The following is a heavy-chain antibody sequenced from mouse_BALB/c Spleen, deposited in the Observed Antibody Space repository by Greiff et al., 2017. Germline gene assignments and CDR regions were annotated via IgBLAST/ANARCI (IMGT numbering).Heavy chain of an antibody. J-gene: IGHJ4*01. CDR3: ARKKGTIGTTDYAMDY. V-gene: IGHV2-2*02. D-gene: IGHD2-14*01. CDR1: GFSLTSYG. CDR2: IWSGGST. Sequence: VQGVESGPGLVQPSQSLSITCTVSGFSLTSYGVYWVRQSPGKGLEWLGVIWSGGSTDYNAAFISRLSISKDNSKSQVFFKMNSLQANDTAIYYCARKKGTIGTTDYAMDYWGQGTSVTVSS.